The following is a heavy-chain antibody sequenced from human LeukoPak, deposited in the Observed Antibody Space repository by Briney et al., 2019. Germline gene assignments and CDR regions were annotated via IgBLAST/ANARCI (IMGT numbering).Heavy chain of an antibody. V-gene: IGHV4-59*08. CDR3: ARHYYDSSGYAYYFDY. J-gene: IGHJ4*02. CDR2: IYYSGST. CDR1: GVSISSYY. D-gene: IGHD3-22*01. Sequence: PSETLSLTCTVSGVSISSYYWSWIRQPPGKGLEWIGYIYYSGSTNYNPSLKSRVTISVDPSKNQFSLKPSSVAAADTGVYYCARHYYDSSGYAYYFDYWGQGTLVTVSS.